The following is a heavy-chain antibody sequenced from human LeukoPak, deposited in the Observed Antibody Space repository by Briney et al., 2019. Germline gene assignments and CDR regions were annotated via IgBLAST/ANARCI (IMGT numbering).Heavy chain of an antibody. CDR3: AKDWNWAIDY. CDR1: GFTFSRHW. Sequence: PGGSLRLPCAASGFTFSRHWMHWVRQAPGKGLVWVSRISNDGNTTDYADSVRGRFTISRDNSKNTLFLQMNNLRVEDMAVLYCAKDWNWAIDYWGQGTLVTVSS. V-gene: IGHV3-74*01. CDR2: ISNDGNTT. J-gene: IGHJ4*02. D-gene: IGHD1-7*01.